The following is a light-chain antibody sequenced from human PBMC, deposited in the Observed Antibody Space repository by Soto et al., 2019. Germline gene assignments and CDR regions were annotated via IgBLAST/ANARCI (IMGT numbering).Light chain of an antibody. CDR2: DAS. Sequence: GDRVTLTCRASHDISIALAWYQQKPGRAPKLMSYDASQLQSGVPSRFIGSGYGTDFTLTISSLQPEDFATYSCQQFNNYPRTFGQGTKVEIK. J-gene: IGKJ1*01. CDR3: QQFNNYPRT. V-gene: IGKV1D-13*01. CDR1: HDISIA.